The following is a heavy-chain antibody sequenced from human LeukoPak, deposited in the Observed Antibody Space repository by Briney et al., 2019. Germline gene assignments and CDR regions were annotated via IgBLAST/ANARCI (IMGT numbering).Heavy chain of an antibody. V-gene: IGHV1-69*13. Sequence: SVKVSCKASGGTFSSYAISWVRQAPGQGLEWMGGIIPIFGTANYAQKFQGRVTITADESTNTAYMELSSLRSEDTAVYYCARGHCTNGVCYRLWFDPWGQGTLVTVSS. CDR2: IIPIFGTA. CDR1: GGTFSSYA. J-gene: IGHJ5*02. CDR3: ARGHCTNGVCYRLWFDP. D-gene: IGHD2-8*01.